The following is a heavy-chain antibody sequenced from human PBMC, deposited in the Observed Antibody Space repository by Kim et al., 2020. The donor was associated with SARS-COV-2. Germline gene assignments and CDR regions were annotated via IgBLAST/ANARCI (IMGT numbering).Heavy chain of an antibody. D-gene: IGHD3-16*01. J-gene: IGHJ4*02. CDR1: GDSISSGGYY. Sequence: SETLSLTCTVSGDSISSGGYYWSWIRQHPGKGLEWIGYIYSSRSTYYNPSLKSRVIISVDTSKNQFSLKLSSVTAADTALYYCATAQGGRFDYWGQGTLVTVSS. V-gene: IGHV4-31*03. CDR3: ATAQGGRFDY. CDR2: IYSSRST.